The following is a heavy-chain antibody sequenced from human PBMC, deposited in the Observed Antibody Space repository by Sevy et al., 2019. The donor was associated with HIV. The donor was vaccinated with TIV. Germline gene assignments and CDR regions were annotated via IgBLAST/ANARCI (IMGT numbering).Heavy chain of an antibody. CDR2: IWYDGTIK. CDR3: ARGGGYCGGDCYSIDY. J-gene: IGHJ4*02. Sequence: GGSLRLSCAASGFTFSSYVMHWVRQAPGKGLEWAALIWYDGTIKYYADSVKGRFTISRDNSKDTLFLQMNSLTPEDTAVYYCARGGGYCGGDCYSIDYWGQGALVTVSS. V-gene: IGHV3-33*08. D-gene: IGHD2-21*02. CDR1: GFTFSSYV.